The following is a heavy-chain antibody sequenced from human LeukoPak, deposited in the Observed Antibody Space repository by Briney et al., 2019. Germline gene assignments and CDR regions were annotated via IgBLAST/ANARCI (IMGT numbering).Heavy chain of an antibody. CDR2: INPNSGGT. CDR1: GYTFTGYY. D-gene: IGHD6-19*01. V-gene: IGHV1-2*02. Sequence: ASVKVSCKASGYTFTGYYMHWVRQAPGQGLEWVGWINPNSGGTNYAQKFQGRVTMTRDTSISTAYMELSRLRSDDTAVYYCAREGGGSGWYRDAYFDYWGQGTLVTVSS. J-gene: IGHJ4*02. CDR3: AREGGGSGWYRDAYFDY.